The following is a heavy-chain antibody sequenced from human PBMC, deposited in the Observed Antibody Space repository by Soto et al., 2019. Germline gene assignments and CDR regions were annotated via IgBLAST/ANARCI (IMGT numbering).Heavy chain of an antibody. Sequence: GASVKVSCKASGYTFTSYYMHWVRQAPGQGLEWMGIINPSGGSTSYAQKFQGRVTMTRDTSTSTVYMELSSLRSEDTAVYYCARGDQRITIFGVVIIPHDAFDIWGQGTMVTVSS. D-gene: IGHD3-3*01. CDR1: GYTFTSYY. CDR2: INPSGGST. J-gene: IGHJ3*02. CDR3: ARGDQRITIFGVVIIPHDAFDI. V-gene: IGHV1-46*01.